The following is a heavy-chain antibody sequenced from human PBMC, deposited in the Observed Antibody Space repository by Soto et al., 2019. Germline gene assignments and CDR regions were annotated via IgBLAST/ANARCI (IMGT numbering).Heavy chain of an antibody. CDR3: ARDQGVAGGLAY. CDR2: IIPILGIA. V-gene: IGHV1-69*08. Sequence: QVQLVQSGAEVKKPGSSVKVSCKASGGTFSSYTIRWVRQAPGQGLEWMGRIIPILGIANYAQKFQGRVTITADKSTSTAYMELSSLRSEDTAVYYCARDQGVAGGLAYWGQGTLVTFSA. J-gene: IGHJ4*02. CDR1: GGTFSSYT. D-gene: IGHD6-19*01.